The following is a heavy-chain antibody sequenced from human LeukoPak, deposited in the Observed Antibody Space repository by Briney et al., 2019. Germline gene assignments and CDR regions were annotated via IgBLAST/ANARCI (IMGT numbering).Heavy chain of an antibody. J-gene: IGHJ4*02. V-gene: IGHV7-4-1*02. CDR1: GYTFTSYA. D-gene: IGHD5-24*01. CDR2: INTNTGNP. CDR3: ARDLNSRDGYNNHD. Sequence: ASVKVSCKASGYTFTSYAMNWVRQAPGQGLEWMGWINTNTGNPTYAQGFTGRFVFSLDTSVSTAYLQISSLKAEDTAVYYCARDLNSRDGYNNHDWGQGTLVTVSS.